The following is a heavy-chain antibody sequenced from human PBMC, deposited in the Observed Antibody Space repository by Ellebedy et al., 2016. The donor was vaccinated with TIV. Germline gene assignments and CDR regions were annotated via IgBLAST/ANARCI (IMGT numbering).Heavy chain of an antibody. V-gene: IGHV1-69*02. CDR1: GYTFTSYY. CDR3: ASLKDILTGYTNDAVDI. J-gene: IGHJ3*02. D-gene: IGHD3-9*01. CDR2: IIPILGIA. Sequence: AASVKVSCKASGYTFTSYYMHWVRQAPGKGLEWMGRIIPILGIANYAQNFQGRVTITADKSTSTAYMELSSLRSEDTAVYYCASLKDILTGYTNDAVDIWGQGTMVTVSS.